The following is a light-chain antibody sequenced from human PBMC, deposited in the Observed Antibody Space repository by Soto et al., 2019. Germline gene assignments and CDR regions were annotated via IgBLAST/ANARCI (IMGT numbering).Light chain of an antibody. V-gene: IGKV3-20*01. Sequence: EIVLTQSPGTLSLSPGERATLSCRASQSVSSSYLAWYQQKPGQAPRLLIYGASSRATGIPDRFSGSGSATDFPFTISRLGPEDFAVYYCQQYATFGKGTQVEIK. J-gene: IGKJ1*01. CDR1: QSVSSSY. CDR2: GAS. CDR3: QQYAT.